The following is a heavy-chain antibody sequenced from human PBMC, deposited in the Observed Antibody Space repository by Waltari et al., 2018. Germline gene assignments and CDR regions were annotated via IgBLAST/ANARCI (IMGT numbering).Heavy chain of an antibody. J-gene: IGHJ4*02. CDR3: AKDKYSGGLSGWFQGPFGY. CDR1: GFTFSSYA. V-gene: IGHV3-23*01. Sequence: EVQLLESGGGLVQPGGSLRLSCAASGFTFSSYAMSWVRQAPGKGLEWVSAISGSGGSTYYADSVKGRFTISRDNSKNTLYLQMNSLRAEDTAVYYCAKDKYSGGLSGWFQGPFGYWSQGTLVTVSS. CDR2: ISGSGGST. D-gene: IGHD6-19*01.